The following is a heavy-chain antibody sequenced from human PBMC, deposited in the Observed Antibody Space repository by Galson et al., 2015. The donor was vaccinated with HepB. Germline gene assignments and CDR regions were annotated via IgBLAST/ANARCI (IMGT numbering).Heavy chain of an antibody. D-gene: IGHD3-22*01. CDR2: IYNSGHT. J-gene: IGHJ4*02. CDR1: GGSMSSYY. CDR3: SRGPGAGDSSGYYYY. V-gene: IGHV4-59*01. Sequence: ETLSLTCTVSGGSMSSYYWSWIRQPPGKGLEWIGNIYNSGHTNYNPSLKRRVTISVDTSKNQFSLRLSSVAAADTAVYYCSRGPGAGDSSGYYYYWGQGTLVTVSS.